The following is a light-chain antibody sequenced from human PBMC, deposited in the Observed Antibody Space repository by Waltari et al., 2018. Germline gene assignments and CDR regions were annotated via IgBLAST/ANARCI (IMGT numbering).Light chain of an antibody. Sequence: VFWMTQSPSFLSASTEDRVLISCRMSQGISNYLAWYQQKPGEAPDLLIYRASTLQSGVPSRFRGSRSGIDFTLPTSRLQSEDFASYYCQQYYTFPPPFGQRTKVEIK. J-gene: IGKJ1*01. V-gene: IGKV1D-8*04. CDR3: QQYYTFPPP. CDR2: RAS. CDR1: QGISNY.